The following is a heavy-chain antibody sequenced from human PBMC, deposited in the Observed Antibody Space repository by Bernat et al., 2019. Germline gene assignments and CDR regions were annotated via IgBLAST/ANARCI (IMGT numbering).Heavy chain of an antibody. CDR1: GFSFTSYS. D-gene: IGHD5-18*01. CDR2: ISPTSDSI. Sequence: LVESGGDFVRPGGSLRLSCAASGFSFTSYSVNWVRQAPGKGLEWISYISPTSDSIHYADSVNGRFTISRDNARNSLFLQMNSLRAEDTAVYYCARQDSFGNVDYWGQGTLVTVSS. J-gene: IGHJ4*02. V-gene: IGHV3-48*01. CDR3: ARQDSFGNVDY.